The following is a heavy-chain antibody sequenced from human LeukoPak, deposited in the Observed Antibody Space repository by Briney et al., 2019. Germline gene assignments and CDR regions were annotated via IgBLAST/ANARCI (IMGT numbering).Heavy chain of an antibody. CDR2: IFHTGST. J-gene: IGHJ4*02. CDR1: GASISSNIW. CDR3: ARDPGYYGSGPQGFDY. Sequence: SGTLSLTCAVSGASISSNIWWSWVRQPPGKGLEWIGQIFHTGSTTYIPSLKSRVTMSVDKSKNQFSLNLRSMTAADTAVYYCARDPGYYGSGPQGFDYWGQGTLVTVSS. V-gene: IGHV4-4*02. D-gene: IGHD3-10*01.